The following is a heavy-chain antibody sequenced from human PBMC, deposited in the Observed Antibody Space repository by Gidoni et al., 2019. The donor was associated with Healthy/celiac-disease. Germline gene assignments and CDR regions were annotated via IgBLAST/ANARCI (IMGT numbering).Heavy chain of an antibody. J-gene: IGHJ4*02. CDR2: INSDGSST. CDR3: ARGHYSGWYIDY. V-gene: IGHV3-74*01. Sequence: EVQLVESGGGLVQPVGSLRLSCAASGFTFSSYWMHWVRQAPGKGLVWVSRINSDGSSTSYADSVKGRFTISRDNAKNTLYLQMNSLRAEDTAVYYCARGHYSGWYIDYWGQGTLVTVSS. CDR1: GFTFSSYW. D-gene: IGHD6-19*01.